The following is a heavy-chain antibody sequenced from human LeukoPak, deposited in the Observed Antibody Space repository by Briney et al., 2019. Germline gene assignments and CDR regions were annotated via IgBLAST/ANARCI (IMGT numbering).Heavy chain of an antibody. CDR2: IIPIFGTA. CDR1: GGTFSSYA. CDR3: ARDQSIAVPFWH. D-gene: IGHD6-19*01. V-gene: IGHV1-69*01. Sequence: VASVKVSCKASGGTFSSYAISWVRQAPGQGLEWMGGIIPIFGTANYAQKFQGRVTITADESTSTAYMELSSLRSEDTAVYYCARDQSIAVPFWHWGQGTLVTVSS. J-gene: IGHJ4*02.